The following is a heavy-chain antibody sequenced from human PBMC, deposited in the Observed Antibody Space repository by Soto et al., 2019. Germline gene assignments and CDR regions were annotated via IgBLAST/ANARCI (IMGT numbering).Heavy chain of an antibody. V-gene: IGHV4-39*01. CDR1: GGSISSSSYY. CDR2: IYYSGST. J-gene: IGHJ4*02. CDR3: ARLFYGDYVGEYYFDY. D-gene: IGHD4-17*01. Sequence: PSETLSLTCTVSGGSISSSSYYWGWIRQPPGKGLEWIGSIYYSGSTYYNPSLKSRVTISVDTSKNQFSLKLSSVTAADTAVYYCARLFYGDYVGEYYFDYWGQGTLVTVYS.